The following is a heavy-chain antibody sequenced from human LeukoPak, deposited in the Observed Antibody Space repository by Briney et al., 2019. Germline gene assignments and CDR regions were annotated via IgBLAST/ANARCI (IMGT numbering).Heavy chain of an antibody. CDR2: INSDGSST. V-gene: IGHV3-74*01. Sequence: GGSLRLSCAASGFTFSSYGMSWVRQAPGKGLEWVSRINSDGSSTSYADSVKGRFTISRDNAKNTLYLQMNSLRAEDTAVYYCARDGTVTTSMDYWGQGTLVTVSS. CDR3: ARDGTVTTSMDY. D-gene: IGHD4-17*01. CDR1: GFTFSSYG. J-gene: IGHJ4*02.